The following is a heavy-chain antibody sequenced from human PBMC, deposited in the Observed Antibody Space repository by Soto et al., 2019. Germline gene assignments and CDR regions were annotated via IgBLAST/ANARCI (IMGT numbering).Heavy chain of an antibody. J-gene: IGHJ4*02. CDR2: IYYSGST. V-gene: IGHV4-39*01. D-gene: IGHD5-12*01. CDR1: GGSISSSSYY. Sequence: QLQLQESGPGLVKPSETLSLTCTVSGGSISSSSYYWDWIRQPPGKGLEWIGSIYYSGSTYYNPSLQSRVTISVATSKNQFSLRLSSVTAAGPAVYYCARRGGATIMGYWGQGTLVTVSS. CDR3: ARRGGATIMGY.